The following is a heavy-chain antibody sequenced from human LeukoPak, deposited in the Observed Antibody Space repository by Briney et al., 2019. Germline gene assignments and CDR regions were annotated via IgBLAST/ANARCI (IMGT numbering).Heavy chain of an antibody. D-gene: IGHD1/OR15-1a*01. V-gene: IGHV4-59*01. J-gene: IGHJ4*02. CDR2: IYYSGST. Sequence: SETLSLTCTVSGGSISSYYWSWIRQPPGKGLEWIGYIYYSGSTNYNPSLKSRVTISVDTSKNQFSLKLSSVTAADTAVYYCARVRGEQIEFDYWGQGTLVTVSS. CDR1: GGSISSYY. CDR3: ARVRGEQIEFDY.